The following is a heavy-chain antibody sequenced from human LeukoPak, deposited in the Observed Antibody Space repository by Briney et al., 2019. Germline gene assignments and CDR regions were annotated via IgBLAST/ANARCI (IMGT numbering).Heavy chain of an antibody. D-gene: IGHD4-23*01. J-gene: IGHJ1*01. CDR2: ISWDGGNT. V-gene: IGHV3-43*01. CDR3: ARDSGGNSPEFHY. Sequence: GGSLRLSCAASGFTFHDYTMHWVRQRPGKGLEWVSLISWDGGNTFYADSVKGRFTVSRDNSRNSLFLQMNSLSVEDTALYFCARDSGGNSPEFHYWGQGTLVTVSS. CDR1: GFTFHDYT.